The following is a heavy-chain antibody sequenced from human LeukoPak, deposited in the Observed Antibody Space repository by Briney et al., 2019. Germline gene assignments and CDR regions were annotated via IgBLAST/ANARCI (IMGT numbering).Heavy chain of an antibody. CDR2: INHSGST. V-gene: IGHV4-34*01. Sequence: SETLSLTCAVYGGSFSGYYWSWIRQPPGKGLEWIGEINHSGSTNYNPSLKSRVTISVDTSKNQFSLKLSSVTAADTAVYYCARISALPSGYYFDYWGQGTLVTVSS. CDR1: GGSFSGYY. J-gene: IGHJ4*02. D-gene: IGHD5/OR15-5a*01. CDR3: ARISALPSGYYFDY.